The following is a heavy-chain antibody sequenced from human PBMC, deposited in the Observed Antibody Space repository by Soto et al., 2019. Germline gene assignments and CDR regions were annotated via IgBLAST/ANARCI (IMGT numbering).Heavy chain of an antibody. CDR3: ARNLVVSAAPGGFIDAFYI. CDR2: IYTSGST. Sequence: SETLSLTCTVSGGSFSSYYWSWIRQPAGKRLEWIGRIYTSGSTNYNPSLQSRVTMSVDTSKNQFSLKLSSVTAADTAVYYCARNLVVSAAPGGFIDAFYIWGQGTIVTVSS. V-gene: IGHV4-4*07. CDR1: GGSFSSYY. J-gene: IGHJ3*02. D-gene: IGHD2-2*01.